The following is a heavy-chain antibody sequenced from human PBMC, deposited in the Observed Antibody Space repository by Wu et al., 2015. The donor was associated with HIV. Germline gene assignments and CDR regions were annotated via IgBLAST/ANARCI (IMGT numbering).Heavy chain of an antibody. Sequence: QVQLQQWGAGLLKPSETLSLTCAVHGGSLSGYHWSWIRQSPGKGLEWIGEVNHSGIPNYNPSLESRVTISLDTSKDQFSLKMSSVTAADTAVYYCARFQYHLLRRHDYLDVWGKGSAVIVSS. D-gene: IGHD1-26*01. CDR2: VNHSGIP. CDR1: GGSLSGYH. J-gene: IGHJ6*03. CDR3: ARFQYHLLRRHDYLDV. V-gene: IGHV4-34*01.